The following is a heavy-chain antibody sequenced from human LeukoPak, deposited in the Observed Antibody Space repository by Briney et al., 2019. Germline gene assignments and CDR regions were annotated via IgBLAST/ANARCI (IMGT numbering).Heavy chain of an antibody. D-gene: IGHD1-26*01. J-gene: IGHJ4*02. Sequence: GGSLRLSCAASGFTFSGYWMSWVRQTPGKGLEWVANIKTDGSEKYYVDSVKGRFTISRDNAKNSLYLQMNSRRAEDTAVYYCARGGSYSVYWGQGTLVTVSS. CDR2: IKTDGSEK. CDR3: ARGGSYSVY. V-gene: IGHV3-7*04. CDR1: GFTFSGYW.